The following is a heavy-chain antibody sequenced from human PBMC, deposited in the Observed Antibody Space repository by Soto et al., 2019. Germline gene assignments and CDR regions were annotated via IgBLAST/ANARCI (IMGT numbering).Heavy chain of an antibody. V-gene: IGHV3-23*01. CDR2: ISGSGGST. CDR1: GFTFSSYA. CDR3: AKVNGAFDI. D-gene: IGHD2-8*01. J-gene: IGHJ3*02. Sequence: GESLKISCAASGFTFSSYAMSWVRQAPGKGLEWVSAISGSGGSTYYADSVKGRFTISRDNSKNTLYLQMNSLRAEDTAVYYCAKVNGAFDIWGQGTMVTVSS.